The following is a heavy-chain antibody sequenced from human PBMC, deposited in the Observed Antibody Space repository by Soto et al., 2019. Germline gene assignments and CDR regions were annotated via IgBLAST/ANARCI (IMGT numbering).Heavy chain of an antibody. CDR1: GVTFVSYG. CDR2: IWYDGSNK. V-gene: IGHV3-33*01. D-gene: IGHD6-19*01. Sequence: MRVCWAAAGVTFVSYGRHWVSPAQGKGLEWVAVIWYDGSNKYYVESVKGRFTISRDNSKNTLYLQMNSLRAEDTAVYYCARDSHVGRGWQLTAEYLGQRTLV. J-gene: IGHJ4*02. CDR3: ARDSHVGRGWQLTAEY.